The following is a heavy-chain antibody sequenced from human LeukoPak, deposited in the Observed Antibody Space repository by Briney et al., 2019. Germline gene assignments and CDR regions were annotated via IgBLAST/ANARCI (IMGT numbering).Heavy chain of an antibody. J-gene: IGHJ4*02. V-gene: IGHV4-59*01. CDR1: GGSMSSYY. D-gene: IGHD3-22*01. CDR3: ARFSIYSGSSVHYLDY. Sequence: SETLSLTCTLSGGSMSSYYWNWIRQPPGKGLEWIGYNYDSGSTNYNPSLNSRVTISLDTSKNQFSLRLNSVTAADTAVYYCARFSIYSGSSVHYLDYWGQGTLVSVSS. CDR2: NYDSGST.